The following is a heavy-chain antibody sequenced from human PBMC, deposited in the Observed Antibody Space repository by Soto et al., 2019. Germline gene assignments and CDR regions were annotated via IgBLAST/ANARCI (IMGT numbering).Heavy chain of an antibody. V-gene: IGHV4-59*01. CDR1: GGSISSYY. CDR3: ARDMYYYDSSGYYYGMDV. Sequence: SETLSLTCTVPGGSISSYYWSWIRQPPGKGLEWIGYIYYSGSTNYNPSLKSRVTISVDTSKNQFSLKLSSVTAADTAVYYCARDMYYYDSSGYYYGMDVWGQGTTGTVS. J-gene: IGHJ6*02. CDR2: IYYSGST. D-gene: IGHD3-22*01.